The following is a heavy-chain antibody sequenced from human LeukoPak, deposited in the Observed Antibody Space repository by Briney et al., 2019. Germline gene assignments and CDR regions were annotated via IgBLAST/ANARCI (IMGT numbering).Heavy chain of an antibody. V-gene: IGHV1-69*04. CDR2: IIPIFGIA. CDR1: GGTFSSYA. CDR3: AREDLSTVATGTSGMDV. D-gene: IGHD4-23*01. Sequence: SVTVSCKASGGTFSSYAISWVRQAPGQGLEWMGRIIPIFGIANYAQKFQGRVTITADKSTSTAYMELSSLRSEDTAVYYCAREDLSTVATGTSGMDVWGQGTTVTVSS. J-gene: IGHJ6*02.